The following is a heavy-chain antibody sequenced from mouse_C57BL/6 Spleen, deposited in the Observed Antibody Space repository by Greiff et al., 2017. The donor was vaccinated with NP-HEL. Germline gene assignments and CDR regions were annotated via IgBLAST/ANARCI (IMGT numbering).Heavy chain of an antibody. J-gene: IGHJ2*01. Sequence: QVQLQQPGAELVRPGSSVKLSCKASGYTFTSYWMDWVKQRPGQGLEWIGNIYPSDSETHYNQKFKDKATLTVAKSYSTASMQLSSLTSEDSAVYYCSRERFHYFDYWGKGTTLTVSS. CDR1: GYTFTSYW. CDR2: IYPSDSET. V-gene: IGHV1-61*01. CDR3: SRERFHYFDY.